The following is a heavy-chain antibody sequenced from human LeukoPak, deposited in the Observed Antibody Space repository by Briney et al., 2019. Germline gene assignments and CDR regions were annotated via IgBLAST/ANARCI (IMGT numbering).Heavy chain of an antibody. CDR1: GGSISSYY. Sequence: SETLSLTCTVSGGSISSYYWSWIRQPPGKGLEWIGYIYYSGSTSYNPSLKSRVTISVDTSKNPFSLKLSSVTAADTAVYYCARELGGNSLAFDIWGQGTMVTVSS. D-gene: IGHD4-23*01. CDR2: IYYSGST. CDR3: ARELGGNSLAFDI. V-gene: IGHV4-59*01. J-gene: IGHJ3*02.